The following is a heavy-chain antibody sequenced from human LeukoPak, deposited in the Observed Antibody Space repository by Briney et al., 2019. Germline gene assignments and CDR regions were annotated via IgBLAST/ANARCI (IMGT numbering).Heavy chain of an antibody. Sequence: GGSLRLSCAASGFTFSTYSMHWVRQAPGKGLEWISSISSSSSYIYYADSVKGRFTISRDDAKRSLYLQMNSLRAEDTAVYSCARVRSNVGFDYWGQGTQVTVSS. D-gene: IGHD1-1*01. CDR1: GFTFSTYS. V-gene: IGHV3-21*01. CDR2: ISSSSSYI. J-gene: IGHJ4*02. CDR3: ARVRSNVGFDY.